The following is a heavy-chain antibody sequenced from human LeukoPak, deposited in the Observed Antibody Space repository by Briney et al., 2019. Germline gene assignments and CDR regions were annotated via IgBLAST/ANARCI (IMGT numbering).Heavy chain of an antibody. CDR2: ISAYNGNT. J-gene: IGHJ4*02. V-gene: IGHV1-18*04. CDR3: ARGTGSGY. Sequence: ASVKVSCKASGYSFTGYYMHWVRQAPGQGLEWMGWISAYNGNTNYAQKFQGRVTITADKSTSTAYMELSSLRSEDTAVYYCARGTGSGYWGQGTLVTVSS. CDR1: GYSFTGYY. D-gene: IGHD1/OR15-1a*01.